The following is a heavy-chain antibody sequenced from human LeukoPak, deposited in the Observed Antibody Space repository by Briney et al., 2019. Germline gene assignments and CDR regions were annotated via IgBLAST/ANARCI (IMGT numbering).Heavy chain of an antibody. CDR2: IKQDGSEK. Sequence: GGSLRLSCAASGFTFTRFWMTWVRQAPGKGLEWVANIKQDGSEKYYVDSVKGRFTISRDNAKNSLSLQMNSLRAEDTAVYYCVVNMVATWDYWGQGTLVTVSS. D-gene: IGHD5-12*01. J-gene: IGHJ4*02. V-gene: IGHV3-7*03. CDR1: GFTFTRFW. CDR3: VVNMVATWDY.